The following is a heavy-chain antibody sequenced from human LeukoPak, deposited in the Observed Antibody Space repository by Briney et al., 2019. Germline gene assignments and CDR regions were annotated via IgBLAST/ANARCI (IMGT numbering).Heavy chain of an antibody. J-gene: IGHJ4*02. CDR2: INPNSGVT. CDR1: GYTVTGHY. V-gene: IGHV1-2*02. Sequence: ASVKASCKASGYTVTGHYLHWVRQAPGHGLEWMGWINPNSGVTNYAQKFQGRVTMTRDTSINTAYMELHSLTSDDTAMYYCAKDAYSGVSSSDNMDSWGQGTLVTVSS. CDR3: AKDAYSGVSSSDNMDS. D-gene: IGHD2-15*01.